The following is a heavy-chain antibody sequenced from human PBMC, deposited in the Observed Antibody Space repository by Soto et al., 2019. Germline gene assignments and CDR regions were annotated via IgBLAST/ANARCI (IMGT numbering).Heavy chain of an antibody. V-gene: IGHV3-23*01. CDR1: GFTFSSYA. CDR2: ISGSGGST. D-gene: IGHD3-22*01. J-gene: IGHJ4*02. Sequence: GGSLRLSCAASGFTFSSYAMSWVRQAPGKGLEWVSAISGSGGSTYYADSVKGRFTISRDNSKNTLYLQMNSLRAEDTAVYYCAKKPGYYDSSGYLDYWGQGTLVTVSS. CDR3: AKKPGYYDSSGYLDY.